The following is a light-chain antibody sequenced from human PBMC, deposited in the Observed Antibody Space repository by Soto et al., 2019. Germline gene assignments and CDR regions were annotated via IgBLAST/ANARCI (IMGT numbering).Light chain of an antibody. J-gene: IGLJ1*01. V-gene: IGLV1-40*01. CDR3: QSYDSSLSGDV. CDR1: SSNIGAGYD. CDR2: GNS. Sequence: QYVLTQPPSVSGAPGQRVTISCTGSSSNIGAGYDVHWYQQLPGTAPKLLIYGNSNRPSGVPDRFSGSKSGTSASLAITGLQPEDDDDYYCQSYDSSLSGDVFGTGTKLTV.